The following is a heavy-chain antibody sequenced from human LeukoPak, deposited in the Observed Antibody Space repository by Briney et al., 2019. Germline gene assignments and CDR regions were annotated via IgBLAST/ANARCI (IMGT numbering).Heavy chain of an antibody. Sequence: ASVKVSCKASGYSFASYGIIWVRQAPGHGLEWMGWIKTYNGNTNYAQKFQGRVTLTTDTSTRTAYMELRSLTSDDTGVYYCAREGNTWLDPWGQGALVTVSS. CDR3: AREGNTWLDP. CDR1: GYSFASYG. J-gene: IGHJ5*02. CDR2: IKTYNGNT. V-gene: IGHV1-18*01.